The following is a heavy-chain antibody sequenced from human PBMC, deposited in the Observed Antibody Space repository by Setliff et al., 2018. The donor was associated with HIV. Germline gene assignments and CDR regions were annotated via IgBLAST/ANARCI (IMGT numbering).Heavy chain of an antibody. Sequence: ASVKVSCKASGYTFTGYYMHWVRQAPGQGLEWMGWINPNSGGTNYAQKFQGWVTMTRDTSISTAYMELSRLRSDDTAVYYCARGGLGGDYGVGVFYYYYYGMDVWGQGTTVTVTS. CDR3: ARGGLGGDYGVGVFYYYYYGMDV. V-gene: IGHV1-2*04. J-gene: IGHJ6*02. D-gene: IGHD4-17*01. CDR1: GYTFTGYY. CDR2: INPNSGGT.